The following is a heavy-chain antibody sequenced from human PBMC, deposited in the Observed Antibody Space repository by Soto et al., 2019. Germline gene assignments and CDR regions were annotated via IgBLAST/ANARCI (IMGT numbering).Heavy chain of an antibody. V-gene: IGHV4-30-2*01. CDR3: ARAGGLGAVAADY. Sequence: QLQLQESGSGLVKPSQTLSLTCAVSGGSISSGGYSWSWIRQPPGKGLEWIGYIYHSGSTYYNPSLKRRVTISVARSKSHFSLKLSSVTAADTAVYCWARAGGLGAVAADYWGQGTLVTVSS. CDR1: GGSISSGGYS. D-gene: IGHD6-19*01. CDR2: IYHSGST. J-gene: IGHJ4*02.